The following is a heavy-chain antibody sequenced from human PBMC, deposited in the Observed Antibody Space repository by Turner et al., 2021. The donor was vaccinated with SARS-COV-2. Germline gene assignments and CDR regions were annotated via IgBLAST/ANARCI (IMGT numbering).Heavy chain of an antibody. CDR3: ARRGRASRFSFDY. Sequence: QLQLQESGPGLVKPSEALSLPCTVSGGSVSSSYHYWDWIRQPPGKGLDWIGSIHYIGTTYYNPSLKSRVTISVDTSKNQCSLNLTSVTAADTAVYFCARRGRASRFSFDYWGQGRLLTVSS. CDR1: GGSVSSSYHY. CDR2: IHYIGTT. D-gene: IGHD1-26*01. V-gene: IGHV4-39*01. J-gene: IGHJ4*02.